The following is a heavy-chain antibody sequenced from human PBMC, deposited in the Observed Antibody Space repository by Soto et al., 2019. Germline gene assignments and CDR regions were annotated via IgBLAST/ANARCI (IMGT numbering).Heavy chain of an antibody. Sequence: SETLSLTCTVSGGSISSSSYYWGWIRQPPGKGLEWIGSIYYSGSTYYNPSLKSRVTISVDTSKNQFPLKLSSVTAADTAVYYCANHVSSSWTRGDYGMDVWGQGTTVTVSS. V-gene: IGHV4-39*01. J-gene: IGHJ6*02. CDR2: IYYSGST. CDR3: ANHVSSSWTRGDYGMDV. CDR1: GGSISSSSYY. D-gene: IGHD6-13*01.